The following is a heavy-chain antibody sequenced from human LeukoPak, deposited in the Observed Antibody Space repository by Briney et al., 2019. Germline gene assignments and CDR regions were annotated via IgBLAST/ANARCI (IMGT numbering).Heavy chain of an antibody. V-gene: IGHV3-11*06. J-gene: IGHJ4*02. Sequence: GGSLRLPCAASGFTFSDYYMSWIRQAPGKGLKWVSYISSRSSYTKYADSVKGRFTISRDNAKNSLHLQMNSLRAEDTAVYYCASSLTPGDGYNSRPFDYWGQGTLVTVSS. CDR1: GFTFSDYY. CDR2: ISSRSSYT. CDR3: ASSLTPGDGYNSRPFDY. D-gene: IGHD5-24*01.